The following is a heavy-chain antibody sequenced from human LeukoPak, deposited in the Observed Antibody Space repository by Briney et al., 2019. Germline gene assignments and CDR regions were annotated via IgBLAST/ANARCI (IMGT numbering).Heavy chain of an antibody. CDR1: GGSISSYY. CDR3: ARYNWNYVGY. D-gene: IGHD1-20*01. J-gene: IGHJ4*02. V-gene: IGHV4-59*01. CDR2: IYYSGST. Sequence: PSETLSLTCTVSGGSISSYYWSWIRQPPGKGLEWIGYIYYSGSTNYNPSLKSRVTISVDTSKNQFSLKLSSVTAADTAVYYCARYNWNYVGYWGQGTLVTVSS.